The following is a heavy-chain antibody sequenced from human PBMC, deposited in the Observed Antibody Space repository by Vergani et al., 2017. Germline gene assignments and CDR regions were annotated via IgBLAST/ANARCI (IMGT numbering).Heavy chain of an antibody. CDR3: ARHISVVRPSSMTAFDY. D-gene: IGHD2-21*01. CDR1: GGSISSGGYY. CDR2: VFYGGRT. Sequence: QVQLQESGPGLVKPSQTLSLTCTVSGGSISSGGYYWSWIRQPPGKTLEWIGTVFYGGRTSYNPSLKSRFTLSLDTSKKQISLHLTSVTAADTAVYYCARHISVVRPSSMTAFDYWGQGTLVTVSS. J-gene: IGHJ4*02. V-gene: IGHV4-39*01.